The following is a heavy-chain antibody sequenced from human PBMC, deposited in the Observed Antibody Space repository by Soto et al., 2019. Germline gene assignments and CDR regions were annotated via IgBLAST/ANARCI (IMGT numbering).Heavy chain of an antibody. CDR3: ARGREYYDILTGYYHTFDY. J-gene: IGHJ4*02. D-gene: IGHD3-9*01. V-gene: IGHV4-34*01. Sequence: SETLSLTCAVYGGSFSGYYWSWIRQPPGKGLEWIGEINHSGSTNYNPSLKSRVTISVDTSKNQFSLKLSSVTAADTAVYYCARGREYYDILTGYYHTFDYWGQGTLVTVSS. CDR2: INHSGST. CDR1: GGSFSGYY.